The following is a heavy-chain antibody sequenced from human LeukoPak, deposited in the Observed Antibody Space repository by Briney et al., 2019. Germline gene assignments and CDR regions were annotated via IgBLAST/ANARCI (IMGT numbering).Heavy chain of an antibody. CDR2: ISGSGGST. CDR1: GFTFSSYG. D-gene: IGHD6-19*01. Sequence: GGSLRLSCAASGFTFSSYGMHWVRQAPGKGLGWVSAISGSGGSTYYADSVKGRFTISRDNSKNTLYLQMNSLRAEDTAVYYCAKTAPSIAVAGTLHYWGQGTLVTVSS. V-gene: IGHV3-23*01. J-gene: IGHJ4*02. CDR3: AKTAPSIAVAGTLHY.